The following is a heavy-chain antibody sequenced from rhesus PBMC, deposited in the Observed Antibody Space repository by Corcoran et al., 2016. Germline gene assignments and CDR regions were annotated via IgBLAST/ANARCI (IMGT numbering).Heavy chain of an antibody. J-gene: IGHJ4*01. CDR1: GGSISSSY. V-gene: IGHV4-169*01. CDR2: IYGSGSST. Sequence: QLQLQESGPGLVKHSETLSVTCAVSGGSISSSYWSWIRQAPGKGLEWIWYIYGSGSSTNYNPSLKSRVTLSVDTSKNQLSLKLSSVTTADTAVYYCATGRTDYWGQGVLVTVSS. D-gene: IGHD2-21*01. CDR3: ATGRTDY.